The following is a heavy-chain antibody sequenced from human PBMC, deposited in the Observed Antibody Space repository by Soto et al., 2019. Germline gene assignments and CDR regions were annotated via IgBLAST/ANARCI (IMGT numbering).Heavy chain of an antibody. J-gene: IGHJ4*02. CDR2: INPSGST. D-gene: IGHD3-10*02. V-gene: IGHV4-34*01. CDR1: DGSSSGYY. CDR3: ARGRITMLH. Sequence: QVQLQQWGAGILKPSETLSLTCTVYDGSSSGYYWSWVRQPPGKGLEWIGEINPSGSTNYNPSLKRRVAISVTTSNTQCSPKVNSVTAADAAVYYCARGRITMLHWGQGTLVTVSS.